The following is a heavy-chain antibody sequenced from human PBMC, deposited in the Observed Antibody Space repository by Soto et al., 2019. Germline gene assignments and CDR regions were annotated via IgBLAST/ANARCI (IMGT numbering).Heavy chain of an antibody. Sequence: EVQLVESGGGLVQPGGSLRLSFETSGFTFSNYWMTWVRQAPGKGLEWVANIKKDGSQKNFVDSVKGRFTISRDNAKNSLYLQMDSLRVEDTAIYYCVKEIASAQWGQGTLVTVSS. CDR2: IKKDGSQK. D-gene: IGHD6-25*01. CDR1: GFTFSNYW. V-gene: IGHV3-7*01. CDR3: VKEIASAQ. J-gene: IGHJ4*02.